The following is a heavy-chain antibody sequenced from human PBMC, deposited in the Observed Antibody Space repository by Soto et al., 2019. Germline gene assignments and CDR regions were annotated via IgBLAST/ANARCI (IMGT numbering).Heavy chain of an antibody. J-gene: IGHJ6*03. Sequence: QVPLVQSGAEVKKPGASVRVSCKASGYSFSAYYIHWMRQAPGQGLEWMGWINPNSGGTKFAQKFQGWVTMTRDTSISTAYMELSRLESDDTAVYFCARESGGTTATLDYYYFYMDVWGKGTTVTVSS. CDR1: GYSFSAYY. CDR3: ARESGGTTATLDYYYFYMDV. CDR2: INPNSGGT. D-gene: IGHD4-17*01. V-gene: IGHV1-2*04.